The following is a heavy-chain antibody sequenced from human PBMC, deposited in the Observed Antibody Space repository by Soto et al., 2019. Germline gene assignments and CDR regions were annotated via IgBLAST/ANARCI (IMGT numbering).Heavy chain of an antibody. Sequence: PSETLSLTCTVSGGSISSSSYYWGWIRQPPGKGLEWIGSIYYSGSTYYNPSLKSRVTISVDTSKNQFSLKLSSVTAADTAVYYCPRSVTMIVLVAFDYWGQGTLVTVSS. CDR2: IYYSGST. CDR3: PRSVTMIVLVAFDY. CDR1: GGSISSSSYY. V-gene: IGHV4-39*01. J-gene: IGHJ4*02. D-gene: IGHD3-22*01.